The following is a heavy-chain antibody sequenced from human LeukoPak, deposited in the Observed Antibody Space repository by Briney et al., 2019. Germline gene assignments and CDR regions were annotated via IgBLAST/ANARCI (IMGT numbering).Heavy chain of an antibody. Sequence: GGSLRLSCSASGFTFSVCAMSWVRQAPGKGLEWVANIKGDGSYKYYVDSVKGRFTISRDNAKSSLYLQMNTLRAEDTAVYYCATSSDSSGNDWGQGTLVTVSS. CDR1: GFTFSVCA. CDR3: ATSSDSSGND. D-gene: IGHD3-22*01. CDR2: IKGDGSYK. J-gene: IGHJ4*02. V-gene: IGHV3-7*03.